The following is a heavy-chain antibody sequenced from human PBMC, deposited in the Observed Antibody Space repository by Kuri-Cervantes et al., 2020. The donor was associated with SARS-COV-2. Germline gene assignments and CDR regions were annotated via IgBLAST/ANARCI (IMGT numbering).Heavy chain of an antibody. D-gene: IGHD3-22*01. J-gene: IGHJ4*02. CDR3: ARDPYVGSGYYLLDF. Sequence: GGSLRLSCAASGFSFSNYAMHWVRQAPGKGLEWVAIISYDGGYENYADSVQGRFTISRDNYKHTLYLQVNSVKTEDTAVYYCARDPYVGSGYYLLDFWGQGTLVTVSS. V-gene: IGHV3-30*03. CDR1: GFSFSNYA. CDR2: ISYDGGYE.